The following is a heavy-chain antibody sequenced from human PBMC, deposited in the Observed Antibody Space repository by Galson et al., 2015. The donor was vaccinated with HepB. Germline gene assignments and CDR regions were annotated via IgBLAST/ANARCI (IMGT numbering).Heavy chain of an antibody. CDR2: IIPIFGTA. D-gene: IGHD6-6*01. J-gene: IGHJ6*03. CDR1: GGTFSSYA. CDR3: ASSIAAPPGYYYYMDV. Sequence: SVKVSCKASGGTFSSYAISWVRQAPGQGLEWMGGIIPIFGTANYAQKFQGRVTITADESTSTAYMELSSLRSEDTAVYYCASSIAAPPGYYYYMDVWGKGTTVTVSS. V-gene: IGHV1-69*13.